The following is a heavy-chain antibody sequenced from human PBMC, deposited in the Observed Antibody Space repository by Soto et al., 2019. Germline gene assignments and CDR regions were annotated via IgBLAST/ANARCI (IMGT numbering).Heavy chain of an antibody. J-gene: IGHJ5*02. CDR3: VRGSFGYYGP. V-gene: IGHV3-49*04. Sequence: GGSLRLSCTTSGFTFGDYAMTWVRQAPGKGLEWVGFIRNPGYGGTTEYATSVKGRFIISSDDSMSSAYRQLNSLKVDDSAVYYCVRGSFGYYGPWGQGTLVTVSS. CDR2: IRNPGYGGTT. D-gene: IGHD3-16*01. CDR1: GFTFGDYA.